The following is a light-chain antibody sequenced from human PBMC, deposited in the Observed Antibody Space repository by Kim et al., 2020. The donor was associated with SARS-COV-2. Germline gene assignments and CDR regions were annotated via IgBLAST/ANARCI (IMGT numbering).Light chain of an antibody. J-gene: IGKJ1*01. CDR1: QSISTC. CDR2: KAS. V-gene: IGKV1-5*03. CDR3: QHCNAYPWT. Sequence: DIHMTQSPATLSAVVGDRVTITCRASQSISTCVAWYQQKPGKAPNLLIYKASILESGVPSRFSGSASGTEFTLTISSLQPDDFGTYYCQHCNAYPWTFGQGTKVDIK.